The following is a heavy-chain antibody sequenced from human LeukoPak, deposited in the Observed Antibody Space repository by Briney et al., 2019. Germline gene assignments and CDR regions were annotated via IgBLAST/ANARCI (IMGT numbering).Heavy chain of an antibody. J-gene: IGHJ6*03. Sequence: SETLSLTCAVSGDSISSGGYSWSWIRQTPGKGLEWIAYIHDSGSTYNNPSLKSRLSISIDTSKNQFSLKLNSVTAADTAVYFCARGRVSSSTWYSTYYYYFYMDVWGKGTTVTVSS. CDR3: ARGRVSSSTWYSTYYYYFYMDV. V-gene: IGHV4-30-4*07. CDR2: IHDSGST. D-gene: IGHD6-13*01. CDR1: GDSISSGGYS.